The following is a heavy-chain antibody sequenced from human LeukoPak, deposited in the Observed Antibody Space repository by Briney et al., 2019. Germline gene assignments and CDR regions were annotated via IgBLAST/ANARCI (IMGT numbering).Heavy chain of an antibody. CDR3: VTYGSGSYYPTGGYYGMDV. V-gene: IGHV4-39*07. J-gene: IGHJ6*02. Sequence: SETLSLTCTVSGGSISSSSYYWGWIRQPPGKGLEWIGSIYYGGSTYYNPSLKSRVTISVDTSKNQFSLKLSSVTAADTAVYYCVTYGSGSYYPTGGYYGMDVWGQGTTVTVSS. D-gene: IGHD3-10*01. CDR1: GGSISSSSYY. CDR2: IYYGGST.